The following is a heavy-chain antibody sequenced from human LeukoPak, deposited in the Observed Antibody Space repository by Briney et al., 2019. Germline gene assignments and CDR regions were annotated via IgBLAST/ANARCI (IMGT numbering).Heavy chain of an antibody. D-gene: IGHD4-11*01. CDR2: IYYSGST. CDR1: GGSISRYY. Sequence: SETLSLTCTVSGGSISRYYWSWIRQPPGKGLEWIGYIYYSGSTNYNPSLKSRVTISIDTSKSHFSMKLSSVTAADTAVYYCARSDGDYSTDAFDIWGQGTMVTVSS. J-gene: IGHJ3*02. CDR3: ARSDGDYSTDAFDI. V-gene: IGHV4-59*08.